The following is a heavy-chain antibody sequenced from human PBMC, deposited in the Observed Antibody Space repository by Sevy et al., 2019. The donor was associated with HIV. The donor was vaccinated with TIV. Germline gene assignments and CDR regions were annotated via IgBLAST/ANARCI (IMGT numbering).Heavy chain of an antibody. CDR2: ISSGSGSI. CDR3: TRERELTTLDY. D-gene: IGHD4-4*01. J-gene: IGHJ4*02. V-gene: IGHV3-48*01. CDR1: GFTFSSYS. Sequence: GGSLRLSCTASGFTFSSYSMNWVRQASGKGLEWVSYISSGSGSIFYADSVKGRFTISRDNAKNSLYLQMNSLRAEDTAVYYCTRERELTTLDYWGQGTLVTVSS.